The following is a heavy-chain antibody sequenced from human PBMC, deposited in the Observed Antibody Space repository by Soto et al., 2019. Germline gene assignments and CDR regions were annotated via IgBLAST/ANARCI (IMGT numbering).Heavy chain of an antibody. D-gene: IGHD4-17*01. CDR2: INADNGNT. J-gene: IGHJ4*02. CDR1: GYNFRIYA. Sequence: ASVKVSCKASGYNFRIYAVHWVRQAPGQRLEWMGWINADNGNTKYSQRFQGRVTLIRDTSARTVYMELNSLRSEDTAVYYCTNDNYGLADSWGQGTRVTV. CDR3: TNDNYGLADS. V-gene: IGHV1-3*01.